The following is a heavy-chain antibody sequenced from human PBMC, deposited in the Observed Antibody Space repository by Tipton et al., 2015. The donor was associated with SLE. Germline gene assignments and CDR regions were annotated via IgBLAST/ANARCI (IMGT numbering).Heavy chain of an antibody. CDR2: IYFSGST. Sequence: GLVKPSETLSLTCIVSGGSMTNYYWSWIRQSAGKGLEWIGRIYFSGSTSYNPSLESRVTVSVDTSKRQFSLKLSSVTAADTAVYYCARDQAGGNNWFDPWGQGVPVTVSS. CDR3: ARDQAGGNNWFDP. V-gene: IGHV4-4*07. CDR1: GGSMTNYY. D-gene: IGHD2-15*01. J-gene: IGHJ5*02.